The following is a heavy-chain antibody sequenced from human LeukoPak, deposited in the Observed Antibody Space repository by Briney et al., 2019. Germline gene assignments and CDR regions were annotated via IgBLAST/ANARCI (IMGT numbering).Heavy chain of an antibody. CDR3: ARDSGNYHYDMDV. D-gene: IGHD3-10*01. CDR1: GCTFTGYY. CDR2: NFFHDGTT. Sequence: ASVKVSCKASGCTFTGYYMHWVRQAPGQGLEWMGINFFHDGTTSNTQKFPGRLTMTRDTSTSTVYMELSSLRSEDTAVYYCARDSGNYHYDMDVWGQGTTVIVSS. V-gene: IGHV1-46*01. J-gene: IGHJ6*02.